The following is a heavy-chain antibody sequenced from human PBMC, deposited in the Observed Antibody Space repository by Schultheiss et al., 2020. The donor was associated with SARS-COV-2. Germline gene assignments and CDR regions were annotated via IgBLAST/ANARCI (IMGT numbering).Heavy chain of an antibody. CDR3: ARAIAAAGTFEFGSVWFDP. CDR1: GGSISSYY. J-gene: IGHJ5*02. D-gene: IGHD6-13*01. V-gene: IGHV4-4*07. Sequence: SQTLSLTCTVSGGSISSYYWSWIRQPAGKGLEWIGRIYTSGSTNYNPSLKSRVTMSVDTSKNQFSLKLSSVTAADTAMYYCARAIAAAGTFEFGSVWFDPWGQGTLVTVSS. CDR2: IYTSGST.